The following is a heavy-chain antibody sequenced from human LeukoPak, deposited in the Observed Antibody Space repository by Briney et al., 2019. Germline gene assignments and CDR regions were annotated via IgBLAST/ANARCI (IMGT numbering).Heavy chain of an antibody. CDR2: ISGSGGST. D-gene: IGHD4-11*01. V-gene: IGHV3-23*01. CDR1: GFTFSSYA. CDR3: AKDTDYSNYRWFDP. J-gene: IGHJ5*02. Sequence: GGSLRLSCAASGFTFSSYAMSWVRQAPGKWLEWVSAISGSGGSTYYADSVKGRFTISRDNSKNTLYLQMNSLRAEDTAVYYCAKDTDYSNYRWFDPWGQGTLVTVSS.